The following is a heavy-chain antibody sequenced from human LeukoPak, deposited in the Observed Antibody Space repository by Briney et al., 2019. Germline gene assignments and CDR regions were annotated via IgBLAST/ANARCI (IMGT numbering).Heavy chain of an antibody. J-gene: IGHJ4*02. CDR2: INSDGSST. CDR3: ARDGGTAVAAFDY. Sequence: QPGGSLRLSCAASGFTFSSYWMHWVRQAPGKGLVWVSRINSDGSSTSYADSVKGRFTISGDNAKNTLYLQMNSLRAEDTAVYYCARDGGTAVAAFDYWGQGTLVTVSS. D-gene: IGHD6-19*01. CDR1: GFTFSSYW. V-gene: IGHV3-74*01.